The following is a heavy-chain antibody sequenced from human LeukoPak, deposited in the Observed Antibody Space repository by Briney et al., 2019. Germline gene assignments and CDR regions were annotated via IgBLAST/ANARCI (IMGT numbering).Heavy chain of an antibody. D-gene: IGHD3-16*02. J-gene: IGHJ4*02. Sequence: SETLSLTCTVSGGSISSYYWSWIRQPPGKGLEWIGYIYYSGSTNYNPSLKSRVTISVDTSKNQFSLKLSSVTAADTAVYYCARTPYDYVWGSYRPTPFDYWGQGTLVTVSS. CDR3: ARTPYDYVWGSYRPTPFDY. CDR2: IYYSGST. CDR1: GGSISSYY. V-gene: IGHV4-59*01.